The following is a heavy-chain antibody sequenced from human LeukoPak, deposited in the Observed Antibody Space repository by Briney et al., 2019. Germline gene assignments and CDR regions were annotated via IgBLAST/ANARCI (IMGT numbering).Heavy chain of an antibody. V-gene: IGHV4-4*02. CDR2: IYHSGST. CDR3: ARGEDIVVVVAATPLIY. Sequence: SGTLSLTCAVSGGSISSRNCCSWVRQPPGEGLEWIGEIYHSGSTNYNPSLKSRVTISVDKSKNPFSLKLSSVTAADTAVYYCARGEDIVVVVAATPLIYWGQGTLVTVSS. CDR1: GGSISSRNC. D-gene: IGHD2-15*01. J-gene: IGHJ4*02.